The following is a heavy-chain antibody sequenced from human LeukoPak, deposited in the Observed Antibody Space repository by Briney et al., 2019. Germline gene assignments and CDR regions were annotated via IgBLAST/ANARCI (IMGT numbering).Heavy chain of an antibody. D-gene: IGHD3-10*01. CDR3: ARARWFGELEDYYYYMDV. CDR2: ISAYNGNT. J-gene: IGHJ6*03. V-gene: IGHV1-18*01. Sequence: ASVKVSCKASGYTFTSYGISWVRQAPGQGLEWMGWISAYNGNTNYAQKLQGRVTMTTDTSTSTAYMELRSLRSDDAAVYYCARARWFGELEDYYYYMDVWGKGTTVTISS. CDR1: GYTFTSYG.